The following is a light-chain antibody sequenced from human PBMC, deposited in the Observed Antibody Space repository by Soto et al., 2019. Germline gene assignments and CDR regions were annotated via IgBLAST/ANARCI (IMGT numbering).Light chain of an antibody. CDR3: QQSYSIFN. CDR2: AAS. Sequence: DIQMTHSPSSLSASVLYRVTITFRTSQSINTYLNWFQQKPGEAPKLLIFAASSLQSGVPSRFSGSGSGIDFTLTISSLQPEDFAIYYCQQSYSIFNFGGGTKVDIK. J-gene: IGKJ4*01. V-gene: IGKV1-39*01. CDR1: QSINTY.